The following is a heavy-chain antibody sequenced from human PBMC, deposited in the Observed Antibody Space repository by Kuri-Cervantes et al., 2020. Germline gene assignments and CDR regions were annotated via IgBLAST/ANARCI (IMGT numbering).Heavy chain of an antibody. J-gene: IGHJ4*02. CDR3: ARGEYKPVSGLVSSFGY. CDR1: GFTFDDYA. CDR2: ISWNSGSI. D-gene: IGHD2-2*01. Sequence: LSLTCAASGFTFDDYAMHWVRQAPGKGLEWVSGISWNSGSIGYADSVKGRFTISRDNAKNSLYLQMNSLRAEDTAVYYCARGEYKPVSGLVSSFGYWGQGTLVTVSS. V-gene: IGHV3-9*01.